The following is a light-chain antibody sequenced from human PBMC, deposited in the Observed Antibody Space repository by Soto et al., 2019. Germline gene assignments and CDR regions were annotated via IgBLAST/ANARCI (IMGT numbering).Light chain of an antibody. CDR1: QSVGKNY. J-gene: IGKJ4*01. Sequence: EIVLTQSPGTLSLSPGEGATLSCRASQSVGKNYLAWYQHKSGQAPRLLIHGASNRATGIPARFSGSGSGTDFTLTISRLEPEDFVAYYCQQYATDPRTVGGGTKVDSK. CDR3: QQYATDPRT. CDR2: GAS. V-gene: IGKV3-20*01.